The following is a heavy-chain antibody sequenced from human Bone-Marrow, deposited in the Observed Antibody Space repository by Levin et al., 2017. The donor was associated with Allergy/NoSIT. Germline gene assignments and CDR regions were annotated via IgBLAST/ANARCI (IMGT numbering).Heavy chain of an antibody. CDR3: AKSLAPALWSGYYTDNFPGLGV. CDR2: FSHPQVGK. CDR1: GFTVTSYG. Sequence: GGSLRLSCAASGFTVTSYGMHWVRQSPGKGLEWVAVFSHPQVGKLYADSVKGRFTIFRDDSKNTVYLQMDRLELEDTAVYYCAKSLAPALWSGYYTDNFPGLGVWGQGTTVTVSS. D-gene: IGHD3-3*01. J-gene: IGHJ6*02. V-gene: IGHV3-30*18.